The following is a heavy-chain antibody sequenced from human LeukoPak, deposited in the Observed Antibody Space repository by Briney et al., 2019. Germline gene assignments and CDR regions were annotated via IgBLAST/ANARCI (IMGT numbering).Heavy chain of an antibody. Sequence: ASVKVSCKASGGTFSSYAISWVRQAPGQGLEWMGGIIPIFGTANYAQKFQGRVTTTADESTSTAYMELSSLRSEDTAVYYCARDHYGSDSEMASDYWGQGTLVTVSS. V-gene: IGHV1-69*13. D-gene: IGHD3-10*01. CDR2: IIPIFGTA. CDR3: ARDHYGSDSEMASDY. J-gene: IGHJ4*02. CDR1: GGTFSSYA.